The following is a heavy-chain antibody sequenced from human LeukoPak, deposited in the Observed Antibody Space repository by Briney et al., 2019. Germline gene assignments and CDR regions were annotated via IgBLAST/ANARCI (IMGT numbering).Heavy chain of an antibody. D-gene: IGHD4-23*01. CDR1: GGSISSYY. Sequence: PSETLSLTCTVSGGSISSYYWSWIRQPPGKGLEWIGYIYTSGSTNYNPSLKSRVTISVDTSKNQFSLKLSSVTAADTAVYYCARGNGGNSFDYWGQGTLVTVSS. CDR3: ARGNGGNSFDY. J-gene: IGHJ4*02. V-gene: IGHV4-4*09. CDR2: IYTSGST.